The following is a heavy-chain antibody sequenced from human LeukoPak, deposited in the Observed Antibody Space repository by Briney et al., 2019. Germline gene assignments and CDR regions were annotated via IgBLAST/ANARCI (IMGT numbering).Heavy chain of an antibody. CDR2: ISGSGGST. CDR1: GFAFGNYA. CDR3: AREGFPAAYDY. V-gene: IGHV3-23*01. D-gene: IGHD2-15*01. Sequence: GGSLRLSCAASGFAFGNYAMSWVRQAPGKGLEWVSAISGSGGSTYYADSVKGRFTISRDNAKNLLYLQMNSLRAEDTAVYYCAREGFPAAYDYWGQGTLVTVSS. J-gene: IGHJ4*02.